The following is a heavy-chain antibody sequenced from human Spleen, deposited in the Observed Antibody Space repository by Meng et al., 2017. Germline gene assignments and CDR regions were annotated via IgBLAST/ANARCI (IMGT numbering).Heavy chain of an antibody. J-gene: IGHJ4*02. D-gene: IGHD5-18*01. CDR2: IYYSGST. Sequence: GSLRLSCTVSGGSISSSSYYWGWIRQPPGKGLEWIGSIYYSGSTYYNPSLKSRVTISVDTSKNQFSLKLTSVTAADTAVYYCAREGSYGYFDWGQGTLVTVSS. V-gene: IGHV4-39*07. CDR1: GGSISSSSYY. CDR3: AREGSYGYFD.